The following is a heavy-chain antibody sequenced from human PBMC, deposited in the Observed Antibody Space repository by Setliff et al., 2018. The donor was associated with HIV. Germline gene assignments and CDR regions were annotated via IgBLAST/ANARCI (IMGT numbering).Heavy chain of an antibody. Sequence: QPGGSLRLSCAASGFIFSGSAIHWVRQASGKGLEWVGRIRSKVNSYATAYAASVKGRLIISRDDSKNTAYLQMNSLKTEDTAVYYCTRTVAGTDYWGQGTLVTVSS. CDR2: IRSKVNSYAT. CDR1: GFIFSGSA. V-gene: IGHV3-73*01. J-gene: IGHJ4*02. D-gene: IGHD6-19*01. CDR3: TRTVAGTDY.